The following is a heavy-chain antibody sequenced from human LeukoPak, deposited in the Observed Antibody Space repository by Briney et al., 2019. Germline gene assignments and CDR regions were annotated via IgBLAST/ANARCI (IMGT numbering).Heavy chain of an antibody. V-gene: IGHV4-39*01. J-gene: IGHJ4*02. CDR3: ARGGNYDFWSGQRGAYFDY. CDR2: IPYSGSA. Sequence: SETLSLTCTVSGGSISSNTYHWGWIRQPPGKGLEWIGTIPYSGSAYYNPSLKSRVATSVDTSKNQLSLKLSSVTAADTAVYYCARGGNYDFWSGQRGAYFDYWGQGTLVTVSS. D-gene: IGHD3-3*01. CDR1: GGSISSNTYH.